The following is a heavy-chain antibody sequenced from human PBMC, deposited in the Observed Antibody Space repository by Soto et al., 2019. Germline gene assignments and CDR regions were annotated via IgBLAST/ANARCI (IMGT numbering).Heavy chain of an antibody. V-gene: IGHV5-51*07. D-gene: IGHD4-17*01. CDR2: FNPADSGS. CDR1: GYSFTSYW. CDR3: AGVTVTGTSYYFDY. Sequence: HEDSLKISCKCSGYSFTSYWTGWVHQMPGKGPESMGLFNPADSGSRYRSSFQVQVIFSAEKSISTGYLQWSSLKPSDVAMFDGAGVTVTGTSYYFDYWGQGTRVTVS. J-gene: IGHJ4*03.